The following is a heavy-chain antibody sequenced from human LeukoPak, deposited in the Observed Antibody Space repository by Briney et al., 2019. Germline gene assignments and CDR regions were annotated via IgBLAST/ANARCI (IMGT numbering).Heavy chain of an antibody. J-gene: IGHJ3*02. CDR2: INWNGGST. CDR3: AKGTRAVAGTDAFDI. Sequence: GGSLRLSCAASGFTFDDYGMSWVRQAPGKGLKWVSGINWNGGSTGYADSVKGRFTISRDNAKNSLFLQMNTLRAEDMALYYCAKGTRAVAGTDAFDIWGQGTMVTVSS. D-gene: IGHD6-19*01. CDR1: GFTFDDYG. V-gene: IGHV3-20*04.